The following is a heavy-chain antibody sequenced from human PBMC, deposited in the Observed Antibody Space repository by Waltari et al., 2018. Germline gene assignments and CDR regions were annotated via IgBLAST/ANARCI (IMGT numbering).Heavy chain of an antibody. D-gene: IGHD3-22*01. Sequence: QVQLQESGPGLVKPSETLSLTCTVSGGSISSYYWRWIRQPAGKGLEWIGRIYTSGSTNYNPSLKSRVTMSVDTSKNQFSLKLSSVTAADTAVYYCARGLGYYDSSGYYYFGWFDPWGQGTLVTVSS. CDR3: ARGLGYYDSSGYYYFGWFDP. CDR2: IYTSGST. V-gene: IGHV4-4*07. CDR1: GGSISSYY. J-gene: IGHJ5*02.